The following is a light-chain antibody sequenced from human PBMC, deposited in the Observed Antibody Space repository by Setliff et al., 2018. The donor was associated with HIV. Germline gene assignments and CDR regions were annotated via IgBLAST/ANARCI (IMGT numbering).Light chain of an antibody. CDR1: SSDVGGYNY. V-gene: IGLV2-11*01. Sequence: QSALTQPRSVSGSPGQSVTISCTGTSSDVGGYNYVSWYQQHPGKAPKLIIYDVSKRPSGVPDRFSGSKSGNTASLTIPGLQAEDEADYYCCSYADTYTWVFGGGTKVTVL. J-gene: IGLJ3*02. CDR3: CSYADTYTWV. CDR2: DVS.